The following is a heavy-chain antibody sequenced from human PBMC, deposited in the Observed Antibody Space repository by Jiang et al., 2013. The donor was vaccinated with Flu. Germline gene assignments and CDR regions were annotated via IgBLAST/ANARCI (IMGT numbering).Heavy chain of an antibody. CDR1: GYNFTSSW. CDR2: IDPSDSYT. J-gene: IGHJ4*02. Sequence: GAEVKKPGESLRISCKGSGYNFTSSWISWVRQMPGKGLEWMGRIDPSDSYTNYGPSFQGHVTISTDTSISTAYLQWSSLKASDTATYYCARLSGGTLDYWGQGILVTVSS. V-gene: IGHV5-10-1*01. D-gene: IGHD1-14*01. CDR3: ARLSGGTLDY.